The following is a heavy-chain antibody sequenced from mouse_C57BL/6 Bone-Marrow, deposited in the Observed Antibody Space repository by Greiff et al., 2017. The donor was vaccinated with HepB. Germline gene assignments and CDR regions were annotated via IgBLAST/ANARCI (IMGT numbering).Heavy chain of an antibody. J-gene: IGHJ2*01. CDR3: ARVTTVVPIFDY. V-gene: IGHV1-55*01. CDR1: GYTFTSYW. Sequence: VQLQQPGAELVKPGASVKMSCKASGYTFTSYWITWVKQRPGQGLEWIGDIYPGSGSTNYNEKFKSKATLTVDTSSSPAYMQLSSLTSEDSAVYYCARVTTVVPIFDYGGQGTTLTVSS. D-gene: IGHD1-1*01. CDR2: IYPGSGST.